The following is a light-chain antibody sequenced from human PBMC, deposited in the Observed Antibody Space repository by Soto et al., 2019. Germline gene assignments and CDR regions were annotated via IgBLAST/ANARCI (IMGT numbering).Light chain of an antibody. CDR1: QSVRNNY. J-gene: IGKJ1*01. V-gene: IGKV3-20*01. Sequence: EIVLTQSPDTLSLSPGEGVTLSCRASQSVRNNYLAWYQQKPGQAPRLLIYETYRRATGIPDRFSGSGSGIDFTLTISRLEPEDFAVYLCQQYGGSSRTFGLGTKVDIK. CDR2: ETY. CDR3: QQYGGSSRT.